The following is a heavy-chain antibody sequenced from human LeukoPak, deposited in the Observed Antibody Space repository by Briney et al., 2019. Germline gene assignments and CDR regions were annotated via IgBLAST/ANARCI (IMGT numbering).Heavy chain of an antibody. CDR1: GGSISSYY. CDR2: IYYSGTT. Sequence: SETLSLTCTVSGGSISSYYWSWIRQHTGRDLEWIGYIYYSGTTYYNPSLKSRVTISVDTSKNQFSLKLSSVTAADTAVYYCARSRGTAAEFDYWGQGTLVTVSS. V-gene: IGHV4-59*06. D-gene: IGHD6-13*01. CDR3: ARSRGTAAEFDY. J-gene: IGHJ4*02.